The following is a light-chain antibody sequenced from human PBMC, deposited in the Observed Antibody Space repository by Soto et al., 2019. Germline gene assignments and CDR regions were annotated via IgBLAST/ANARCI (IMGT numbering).Light chain of an antibody. J-gene: IGLJ1*01. CDR1: SSNIGAGYD. CDR3: QSYDSSLSYV. CDR2: GNS. V-gene: IGLV1-40*01. Sequence: QSVLTQQPSVSGAPGQRVTISCTGSSSNIGAGYDVHWYQQLPGTNPKLLIYGNSNRPSGVPDRFSGSKSGTSASLAITGLQAEDEADYYCQSYDSSLSYVFGNGTKVTVL.